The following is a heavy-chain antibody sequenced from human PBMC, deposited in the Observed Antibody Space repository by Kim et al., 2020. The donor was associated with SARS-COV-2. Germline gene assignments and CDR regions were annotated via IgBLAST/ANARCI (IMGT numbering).Heavy chain of an antibody. CDR2: IIPIFGTA. CDR1: GGTFSSYA. J-gene: IGHJ4*02. CDR3: ARDANYCRGAPVD. Sequence: SVKVSCKASGGTFSSYAISWVRQAPGQGLEWMGGIIPIFGTANYAQKLQGRVTITADESTSTAYMELSSLRSEDTAVYYCARDANYCRGAPVDWGQGTLVTVSS. D-gene: IGHD1-7*01. V-gene: IGHV1-69*13.